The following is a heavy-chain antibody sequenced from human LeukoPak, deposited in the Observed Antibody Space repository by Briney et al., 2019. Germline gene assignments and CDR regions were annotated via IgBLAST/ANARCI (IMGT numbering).Heavy chain of an antibody. D-gene: IGHD6-13*01. CDR1: GYTFTGYY. Sequence: VASVKVSCKASGYTFTGYYMHWVRQAPGQGLEWMGWINPNSGGTNYAQKFQGRVTMTRDTSISTAYMELSRLRSDDTAVYYCARAAAGDYYYYYMDVWGKGTTVTVSS. CDR3: ARAAAGDYYYYYMDV. J-gene: IGHJ6*03. V-gene: IGHV1-2*02. CDR2: INPNSGGT.